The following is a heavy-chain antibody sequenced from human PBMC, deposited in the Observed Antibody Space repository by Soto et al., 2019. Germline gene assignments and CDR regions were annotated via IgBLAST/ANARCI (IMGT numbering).Heavy chain of an antibody. CDR1: GGSISSGGYY. CDR3: ARDAGYCSSTSCYKFGAFDI. D-gene: IGHD2-2*02. V-gene: IGHV4-31*03. J-gene: IGHJ3*02. Sequence: PSETLSLTCTVSGGSISSGGYYWSWIRQHPGKGLEWIGYIYYSGSTYYNPSLKSRVTISVDTSKNQFSLKLSSVTAADTAVYYCARDAGYCSSTSCYKFGAFDIWGQGTMVTVSS. CDR2: IYYSGST.